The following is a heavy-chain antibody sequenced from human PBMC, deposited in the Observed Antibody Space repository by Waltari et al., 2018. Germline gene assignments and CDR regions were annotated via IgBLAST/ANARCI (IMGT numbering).Heavy chain of an antibody. D-gene: IGHD3-3*01. CDR2: ISGNNGHT. Sequence: QVQLVQSGAEVKKPGASVKVSCKASGYTFSDYGISWVRRAPGQGLECMGGISGNNGHTNPAQKFKGRRIMPEDTSATTVYMELTYLTSDDTAVYYCARERHRLMEEGYLMALDPWGQGTLVTVSS. J-gene: IGHJ5*02. CDR1: GYTFSDYG. V-gene: IGHV1-18*01. CDR3: ARERHRLMEEGYLMALDP.